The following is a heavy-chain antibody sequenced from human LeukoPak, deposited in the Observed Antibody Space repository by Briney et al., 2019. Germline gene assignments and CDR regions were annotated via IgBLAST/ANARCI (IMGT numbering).Heavy chain of an antibody. CDR1: GGSFSGYY. D-gene: IGHD2-2*01. CDR2: INHSGST. J-gene: IGHJ6*03. Sequence: SETLSLTCAVCGGSFSGYYWSWIRQPPGKGLEWIGEINHSGSTNYNPSLKSRVTISVDTSKNQFSLKLSSVTAADTAVYYCARGSSLYCSSTSCPYYYYYMDVWGKGTTVTVSS. CDR3: ARGSSLYCSSTSCPYYYYYMDV. V-gene: IGHV4-34*01.